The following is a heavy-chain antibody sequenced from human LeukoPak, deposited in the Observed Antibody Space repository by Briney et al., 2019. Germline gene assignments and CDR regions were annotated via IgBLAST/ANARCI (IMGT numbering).Heavy chain of an antibody. V-gene: IGHV3-53*01. CDR1: GLPVSSND. D-gene: IGHD2-2*01. CDR3: ARDHPPAGGGLDY. Sequence: PGGSLRLSCAASGLPVSSNDMAWVRQAPGKGLEWVSVIYTGGITYYADSVQGRFTISRDNSKNTLYLHMNSLRVEDTALYYCARDHPPAGGGLDYWGQGTQVTVSS. CDR2: IYTGGIT. J-gene: IGHJ4*02.